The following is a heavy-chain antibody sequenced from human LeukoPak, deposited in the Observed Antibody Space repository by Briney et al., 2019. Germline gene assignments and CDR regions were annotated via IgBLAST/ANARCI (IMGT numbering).Heavy chain of an antibody. CDR1: GGSISSRSYY. V-gene: IGHV4-39*01. J-gene: IGHJ5*02. D-gene: IGHD2-15*01. CDR3: ARQLYCSGGSCYRLIWFDP. CDR2: IYYSGST. Sequence: SDTLSLTCTVSGGSISSRSYYWGWIRQPPGKGLAWLGSIYYSGSTYYNPSLKSRATISVDTPKNQFSLKLSSVTAADTAVYYCARQLYCSGGSCYRLIWFDPWGQGTLVTVSS.